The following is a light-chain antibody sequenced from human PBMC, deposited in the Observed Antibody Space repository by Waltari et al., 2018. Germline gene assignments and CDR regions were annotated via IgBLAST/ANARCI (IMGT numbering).Light chain of an antibody. CDR1: QSIYSTY. V-gene: IGKV3-20*01. CDR3: QQYGSSPRT. CDR2: RAS. J-gene: IGKJ1*01. Sequence: EIVLTQSPGTLSLSPGERATLSCRASQSIYSTYLAWYQQKPGQAPRLLIYRASNRATGVPDRFSGSWSGTDFTLTISRLEPEDFAVFYCQQYGSSPRTFGQGTTVEIK.